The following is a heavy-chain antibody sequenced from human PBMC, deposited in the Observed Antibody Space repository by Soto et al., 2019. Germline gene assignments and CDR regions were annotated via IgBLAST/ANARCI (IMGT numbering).Heavy chain of an antibody. CDR3: ARVGGIAAAGFLNYYYGMDV. Sequence: GGSLRLSCAASGFTFSSYWMSWVRQAPGKGLEWVANIKQDGSEKYYVDSVKGRFTISRDNAKNSLYLQMNSLRAEDTAVYYCARVGGIAAAGFLNYYYGMDVWGQGTTVTVSS. J-gene: IGHJ6*02. CDR2: IKQDGSEK. V-gene: IGHV3-7*05. D-gene: IGHD6-13*01. CDR1: GFTFSSYW.